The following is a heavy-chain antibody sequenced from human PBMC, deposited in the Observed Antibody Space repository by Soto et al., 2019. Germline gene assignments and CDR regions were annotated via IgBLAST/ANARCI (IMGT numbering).Heavy chain of an antibody. J-gene: IGHJ4*02. CDR1: GGSIRSYY. D-gene: IGHD3-10*01. Sequence: SETLSLTCSVSGGSIRSYYWSWIRQSPGKGLEWIGHTYEGGTTKYNPSLKSRVTISVDTSENQFSLRLTSVTPADTGVYYCARGVTYYGSGNYYLQFLFDFWGQGSRVTVSS. CDR3: ARGVTYYGSGNYYLQFLFDF. V-gene: IGHV4-59*01. CDR2: TYEGGTT.